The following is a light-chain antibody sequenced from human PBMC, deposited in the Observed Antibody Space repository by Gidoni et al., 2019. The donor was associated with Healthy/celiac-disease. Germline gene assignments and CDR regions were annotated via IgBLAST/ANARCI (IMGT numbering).Light chain of an antibody. CDR1: SSNIGAGYD. J-gene: IGLJ3*02. CDR3: QSYDSSLSAPV. CDR2: GNS. V-gene: IGLV1-40*01. Sequence: QSVLTQPPSVSGAPGQRVTIPCTGSSSNIGAGYDVPWYQQLPGTAPKLLIYGNSNRPSGVPDRFSGSKSGTSASLAITGLQAEDEADYYCQSYDSSLSAPVFGGGTKLTVL.